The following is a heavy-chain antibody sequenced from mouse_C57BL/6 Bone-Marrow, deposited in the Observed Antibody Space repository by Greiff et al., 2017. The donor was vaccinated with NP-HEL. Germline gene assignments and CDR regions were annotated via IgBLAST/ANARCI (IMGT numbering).Heavy chain of an antibody. J-gene: IGHJ3*01. CDR2: ISSGSSSL. CDR3: ASYYYGSSGFAY. D-gene: IGHD1-1*01. Sequence: DVQLVESGGGLVKPGGSLKLSCAASGFTFSDYGMHWVRQAPEKGLEWVAYISSGSSSLYSADTVKGRFTISSDNAKNTLFLQMTSMGSEDTDMYYCASYYYGSSGFAYWGQGTLVTVSA. CDR1: GFTFSDYG. V-gene: IGHV5-17*01.